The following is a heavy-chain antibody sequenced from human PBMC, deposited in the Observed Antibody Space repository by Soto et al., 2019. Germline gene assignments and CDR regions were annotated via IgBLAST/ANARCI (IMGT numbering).Heavy chain of an antibody. J-gene: IGHJ6*02. CDR3: ARNGNAYFWSGYYYSYGMDV. D-gene: IGHD3-3*01. CDR1: GFTFSDYD. CDR2: ISSSGITI. V-gene: IGHV3-11*01. Sequence: GGSLRLSCAASGFTFSDYDMSWIRQAPWKGLEWVSYISSSGITIYYADSVKGRFTISRDNAKNSLYLQMNSLRAEDTAVYYFARNGNAYFWSGYYYSYGMDVWGQGTTVTVSS.